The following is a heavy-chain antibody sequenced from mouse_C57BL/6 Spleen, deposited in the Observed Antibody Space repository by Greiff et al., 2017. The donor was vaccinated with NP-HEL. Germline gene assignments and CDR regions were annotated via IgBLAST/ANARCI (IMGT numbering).Heavy chain of an antibody. D-gene: IGHD1-1*01. CDR1: GYSITSGYY. CDR2: ISYDGSN. J-gene: IGHJ2*01. Sequence: EVKLLESGPGLVKPSQSLSLTCFVTGYSITSGYYWNWIRQFPGNKLEWMGYISYDGSNNYNPSLKNRISITRDTSKNQFFLKLNSVTTEDTATYYCARRTTVVATGFDYWGQGTTLTVSS. V-gene: IGHV3-6*01. CDR3: ARRTTVVATGFDY.